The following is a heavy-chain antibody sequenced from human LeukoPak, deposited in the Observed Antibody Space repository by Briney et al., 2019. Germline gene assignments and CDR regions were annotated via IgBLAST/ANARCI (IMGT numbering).Heavy chain of an antibody. CDR3: AKLKWLARDDAFDI. CDR2: ISGSGGST. J-gene: IGHJ3*02. V-gene: IGHV3-23*01. D-gene: IGHD6-19*01. Sequence: GGSLRLSCAASGFTFSSYVMSWVRQAPGKGLEWVSGISGSGGSTYYADSVKGRFTISGDNSKNTLYLQMNSLRAEDTAVYYCAKLKWLARDDAFDIWGQGTMVTVSS. CDR1: GFTFSSYV.